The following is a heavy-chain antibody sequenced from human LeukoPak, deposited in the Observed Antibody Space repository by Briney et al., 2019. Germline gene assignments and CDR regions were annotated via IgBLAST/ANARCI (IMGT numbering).Heavy chain of an antibody. CDR3: ANPGMVRGVIGY. Sequence: ASVKVSCKASGYTFTGYYTHWVRQAPGQGLEWMGWINPNSGGTNYAQKFQGRVTMTRDTSISTAYMELSRLRSEDTAVCYCANPGMVRGVIGYWGQGTLVTVSS. CDR1: GYTFTGYY. J-gene: IGHJ4*02. V-gene: IGHV1-2*02. CDR2: INPNSGGT. D-gene: IGHD3-10*01.